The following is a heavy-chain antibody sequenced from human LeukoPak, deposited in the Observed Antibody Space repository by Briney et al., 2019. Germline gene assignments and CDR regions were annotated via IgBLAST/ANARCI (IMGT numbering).Heavy chain of an antibody. D-gene: IGHD6-6*01. Sequence: ASVKVSCKASGYTFTGYYMHWVRQAPGQGLEWMGRINPNSGGTNYAQKFLGRVTMTRDTSISTAYMELSRLRSDDTAVYYCARGDLTSIAARISFDYWGQGTLVTVSS. CDR1: GYTFTGYY. J-gene: IGHJ4*02. V-gene: IGHV1-2*06. CDR3: ARGDLTSIAARISFDY. CDR2: INPNSGGT.